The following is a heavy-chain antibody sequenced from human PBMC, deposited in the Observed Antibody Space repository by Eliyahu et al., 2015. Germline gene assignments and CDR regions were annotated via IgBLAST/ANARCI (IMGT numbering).Heavy chain of an antibody. J-gene: IGHJ4*02. D-gene: IGHD3-10*01. CDR3: ARGIWLYSSYYFDY. CDR2: INGDGSDK. V-gene: IGHV3-7*04. CDR1: GFSLNTYW. Sequence: EVQLVESGGGLVQPGGSVRLSCAVSGFSLNTYWMSWVRQAPGEGLECVATINGDGSDKYYVDSVKGRITISRDNAKNSLYLQMNSLRAEDTAVYYCARGIWLYSSYYFDYWGQGTLVTVSS.